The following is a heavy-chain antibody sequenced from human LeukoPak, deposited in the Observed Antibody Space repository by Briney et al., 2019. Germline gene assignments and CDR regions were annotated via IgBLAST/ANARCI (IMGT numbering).Heavy chain of an antibody. Sequence: ASVKVSCKASGGTFSSYAISWVRQAPGQGLEWMGGIIPIFGTAHYAQKFQGRVTITAAKSTSTAYMELSRLSSEDTAVYYCASTDLVVVAATTEYYFDYWGQGTLVTVSS. CDR2: IIPIFGTA. CDR3: ASTDLVVVAATTEYYFDY. J-gene: IGHJ4*02. D-gene: IGHD2-15*01. V-gene: IGHV1-69*06. CDR1: GGTFSSYA.